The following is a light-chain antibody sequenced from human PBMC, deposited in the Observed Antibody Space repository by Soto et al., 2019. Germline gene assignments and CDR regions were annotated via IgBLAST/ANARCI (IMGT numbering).Light chain of an antibody. CDR3: QQYNNWPPTT. J-gene: IGKJ5*01. CDR2: IAS. CDR1: QSVSSN. Sequence: EIVMTQSPGTLSVSPGERATLSCRASQSVSSNLAWYQQKPGQAPRLLIYIASTRAPGIPARFTGSGSGTEFTLTISSLQSEDFAVYYCQQYNNWPPTTFGQGTRLEIK. V-gene: IGKV3-15*01.